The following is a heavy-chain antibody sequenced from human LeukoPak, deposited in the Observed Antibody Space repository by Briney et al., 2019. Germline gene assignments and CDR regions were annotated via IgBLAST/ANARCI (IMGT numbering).Heavy chain of an antibody. CDR2: IIPIFGTA. Sequence: GASVKVSCKASGYTFTGYYMHWVRQAPGQGLEWMGGIIPIFGTANYAQKFQGRVTMTVDTSTDTAYMELSSLRSEDTAVYYCAAGFGSYSYWGQGTLVTVSS. J-gene: IGHJ4*02. CDR1: GYTFTGYY. V-gene: IGHV1-69*06. CDR3: AAGFGSYSY. D-gene: IGHD1-26*01.